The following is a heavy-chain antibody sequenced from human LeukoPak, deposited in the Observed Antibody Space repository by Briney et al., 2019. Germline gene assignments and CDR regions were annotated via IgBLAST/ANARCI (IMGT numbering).Heavy chain of an antibody. J-gene: IGHJ3*02. V-gene: IGHV1-46*01. D-gene: IGHD6-19*01. CDR2: INPSGGRA. CDR3: ARALSGWYDAFDI. Sequence: ASVKVSCKASGYTFTKYYMHWVRQAPGQGLEWMGIINPSGGRASYAEKFQGRVTMTRDTSTSTVYMELSSLRSEDTAVYYCARALSGWYDAFDIWGQGTMVTVSS. CDR1: GYTFTKYY.